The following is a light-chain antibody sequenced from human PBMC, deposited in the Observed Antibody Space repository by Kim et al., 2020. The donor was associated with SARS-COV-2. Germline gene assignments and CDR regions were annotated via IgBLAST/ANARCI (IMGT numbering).Light chain of an antibody. CDR1: KLGDRF. Sequence: SYELTQPPSVSVSPGQTASITCSGDKLGDRFASWYQQRPGQSPVLVIYEDTKRPSGIPERFSGSNSGNTATLTISGTQAMDEADYYCQAWDSSTAVFAGGTKVTVL. V-gene: IGLV3-1*01. CDR2: EDT. J-gene: IGLJ3*02. CDR3: QAWDSSTAV.